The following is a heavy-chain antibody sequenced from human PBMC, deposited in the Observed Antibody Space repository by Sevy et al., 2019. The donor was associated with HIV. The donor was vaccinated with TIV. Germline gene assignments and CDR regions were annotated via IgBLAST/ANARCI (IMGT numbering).Heavy chain of an antibody. Sequence: GGSQRLSCAASGFTFSSYWMSWVRQAPGKGLEWVANIKQDGSEKYYVDSVKGRFTISRDNAKNSLYLQMNSLRAEDTAVYYCARDPGLMATADYYYYGMDVWGQGTTVTVSS. V-gene: IGHV3-7*01. CDR1: GFTFSSYW. J-gene: IGHJ6*02. CDR2: IKQDGSEK. CDR3: ARDPGLMATADYYYYGMDV.